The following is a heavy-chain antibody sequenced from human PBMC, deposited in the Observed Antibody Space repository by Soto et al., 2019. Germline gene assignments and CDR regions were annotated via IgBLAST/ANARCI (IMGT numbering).Heavy chain of an antibody. CDR1: GFTFSSYS. D-gene: IGHD3-16*01. Sequence: GGSLRLSCAASGFTFSSYSMNWVRQAPGKGLEWVSYISSSSSTIYYADSVKGRFTISRDNAKNSLYLQMNSLRAEDTAVYYCARARVGGSPVAFDIWGQGTMVTVSS. V-gene: IGHV3-48*01. CDR2: ISSSSSTI. CDR3: ARARVGGSPVAFDI. J-gene: IGHJ3*02.